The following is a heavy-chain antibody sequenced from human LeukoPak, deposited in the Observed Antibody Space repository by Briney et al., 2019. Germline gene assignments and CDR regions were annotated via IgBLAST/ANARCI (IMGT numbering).Heavy chain of an antibody. Sequence: GASVNVSHLASRYIFTGHSILWMRQAPGQGLEWVGWVNPHSGGTNYAQKFQGRATMTRDTSISTAYMEMSRLRSDDTAVYYCARESYSSAYIGHSCYLYSWGQGTLVTVSS. CDR1: RYIFTGHS. J-gene: IGHJ4*02. V-gene: IGHV1-2*02. CDR3: ARESYSSAYIGHSCYLYS. D-gene: IGHD3-22*01. CDR2: VNPHSGGT.